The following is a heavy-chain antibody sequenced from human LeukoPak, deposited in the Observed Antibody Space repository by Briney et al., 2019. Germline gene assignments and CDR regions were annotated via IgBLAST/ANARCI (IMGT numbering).Heavy chain of an antibody. V-gene: IGHV4-38-2*02. CDR1: GYSISSGYY. CDR2: IYHSGST. J-gene: IGHJ3*01. D-gene: IGHD1-1*01. CDR3: TRRTATGLEGFDV. Sequence: PSETLSLTCTVSGYSISSGYYWGWIRQPPGKGLEWIGSIYHSGSTYYNPSLKSRVTISVDTSKNQFSLKLSSVTAADTAVYYCTRRTATGLEGFDVWGQGTMVTVSS.